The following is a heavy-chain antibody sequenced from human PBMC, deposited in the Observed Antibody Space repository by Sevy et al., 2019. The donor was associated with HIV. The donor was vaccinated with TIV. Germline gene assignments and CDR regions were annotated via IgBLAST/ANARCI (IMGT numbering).Heavy chain of an antibody. V-gene: IGHV1-24*01. J-gene: IGHJ4*02. CDR1: GYTLTKLD. D-gene: IGHD3-22*01. CDR3: TTMEYYHNIIGSSSGDY. Sequence: ASVKVSCKVSGYTLTKLDMHWVRQAPGKGLEWMGGFDPEDGDTFYAQNFQGRVTMTEDTSTDTAYMELSSLRSEDTAVYYCTTMEYYHNIIGSSSGDYWGQGTLVTVSS. CDR2: FDPEDGDT.